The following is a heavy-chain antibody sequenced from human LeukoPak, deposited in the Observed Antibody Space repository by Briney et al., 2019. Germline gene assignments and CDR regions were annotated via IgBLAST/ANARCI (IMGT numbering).Heavy chain of an antibody. CDR1: GGSISSYY. Sequence: SETLSLTCTVSGGSISSYYWSWIRQPPGKGLEWIGYIYYSGSTNYNPSLKSRVTISVDTSKNQFSLKLSSVTAADTAVYYCAREVPAAMYYFDYWGQGTLVTVSS. CDR3: AREVPAAMYYFDY. CDR2: IYYSGST. D-gene: IGHD2-2*01. V-gene: IGHV4-59*12. J-gene: IGHJ4*02.